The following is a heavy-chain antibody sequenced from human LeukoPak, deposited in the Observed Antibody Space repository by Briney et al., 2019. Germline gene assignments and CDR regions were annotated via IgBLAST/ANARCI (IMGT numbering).Heavy chain of an antibody. CDR2: ISYDGSNK. V-gene: IGHV3-30*18. CDR1: GFTFSSYG. Sequence: PGGSLRLSCAASGFTFSSYGMHWVRQAPGKGLERVAVISYDGSNKYYADSVKGRFTISRDNSKNTLYLQMNSLRAEDTAVYYCAKISNSRPDYWGQGTLVTVSS. J-gene: IGHJ4*02. D-gene: IGHD2-21*01. CDR3: AKISNSRPDY.